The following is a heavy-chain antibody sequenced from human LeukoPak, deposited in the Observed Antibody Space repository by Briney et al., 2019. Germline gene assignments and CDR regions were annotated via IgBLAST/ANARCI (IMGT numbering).Heavy chain of an antibody. CDR1: GFTFSSYV. V-gene: IGHV3-30*02. D-gene: IGHD4-23*01. CDR2: IQYDGRKK. CDR3: AKDNGNFLTPDC. Sequence: GGSLRLSCAASGFTFSSYVVHWVRQAPGKGLEWVAFIQYDGRKKLCGDSVKGRCTISRDTSINTIYLQVDSLRREDTAVYYCAKDNGNFLTPDCWGQGTLVTVSS. J-gene: IGHJ4*02.